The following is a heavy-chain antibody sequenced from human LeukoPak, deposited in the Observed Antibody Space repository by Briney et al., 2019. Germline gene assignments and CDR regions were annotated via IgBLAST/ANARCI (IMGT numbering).Heavy chain of an antibody. CDR2: INHSGST. J-gene: IGHJ4*02. D-gene: IGHD3-16*02. V-gene: IGHV4-34*01. CDR3: ARGRGYYDYVWGSYRHRPENYFDY. Sequence: SETLSLTCAVYGGSFSGYYWSWIRQPPGKGLEWIGEINHSGSTNYNPSLKSRVTISVDTSKNQFSLKLSSVTAADTAVYYCARGRGYYDYVWGSYRHRPENYFDYWGQGTLVTVSS. CDR1: GGSFSGYY.